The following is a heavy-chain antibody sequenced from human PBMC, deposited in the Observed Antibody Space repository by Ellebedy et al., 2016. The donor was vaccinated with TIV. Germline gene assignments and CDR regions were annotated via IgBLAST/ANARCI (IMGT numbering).Heavy chain of an antibody. Sequence: ASVKVSCKASGYTFTGYFLYWVRQAPGQGLEWMGIINPTSGSSNYAQKFQGRVTMTRDTSTSTVYMDLSSLRSEDTAVYYCARGDNYYYDSSGYYYSYWGQGTLVTVSS. D-gene: IGHD3-22*01. CDR1: GYTFTGYF. CDR2: INPTSGSS. J-gene: IGHJ4*02. V-gene: IGHV1-46*01. CDR3: ARGDNYYYDSSGYYYSY.